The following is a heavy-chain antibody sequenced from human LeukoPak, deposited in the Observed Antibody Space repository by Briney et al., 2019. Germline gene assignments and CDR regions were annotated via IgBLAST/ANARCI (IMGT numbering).Heavy chain of an antibody. J-gene: IGHJ4*02. V-gene: IGHV4-30-2*01. D-gene: IGHD5-18*01. CDR1: GGSISSGGYS. CDR2: IYHSGST. CDR3: ARGPTWIQFDY. Sequence: SQTLSLTCAVSGGSISSGGYSWSWIRQPPGKGLEWTGYIYHSGSTYYNPSLKSRVTISVDRSKNQFSLKLSSVTAADTAVYYCARGPTWIQFDYWGQGTLVTVSS.